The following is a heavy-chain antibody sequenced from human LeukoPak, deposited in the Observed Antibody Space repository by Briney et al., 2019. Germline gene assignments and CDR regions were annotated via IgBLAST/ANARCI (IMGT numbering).Heavy chain of an antibody. CDR1: GYSISSGYY. Sequence: PSETLSLTCTVSGYSISSGYYWGWIRQPPGKGLEWIGSIYHSGSTYYNPSLKSRVTISVDTSKNQFSLKLSSVTAADTAVYYCARGNYDFWSGYFSPWGQGTIVTVSS. J-gene: IGHJ3*01. D-gene: IGHD3-3*01. CDR2: IYHSGST. CDR3: ARGNYDFWSGYFSP. V-gene: IGHV4-38-2*02.